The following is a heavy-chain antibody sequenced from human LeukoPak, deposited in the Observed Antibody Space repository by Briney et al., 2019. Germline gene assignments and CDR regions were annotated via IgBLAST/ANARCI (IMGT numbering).Heavy chain of an antibody. CDR3: ARDRDYGDWYFDY. D-gene: IGHD4-17*01. CDR2: IYSGGST. Sequence: PGGSLRLSCAASGFTVSSNYMSWVRQAPGKGLEWVSVIYSGGSTYYADSVKGRFTTSRDNSKNTLYLQMNSLRAEDTAVYYCARDRDYGDWYFDYWGQETLVTVSS. V-gene: IGHV3-53*01. CDR1: GFTVSSNY. J-gene: IGHJ4*02.